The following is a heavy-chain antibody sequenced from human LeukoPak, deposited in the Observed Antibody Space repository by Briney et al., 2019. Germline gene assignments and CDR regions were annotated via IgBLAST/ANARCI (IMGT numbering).Heavy chain of an antibody. Sequence: PGGSLRLSCAASGFTFSSYGMSWVRRAPGKGLEWVSAISGSGGSTYYADSVKGRFTISRDNSKNTLYLQMNSLRAEDTAVYYCANPPLDCSGGSCYSGQSMDVWGKGTTVTVSS. CDR1: GFTFSSYG. CDR2: ISGSGGST. J-gene: IGHJ6*03. CDR3: ANPPLDCSGGSCYSGQSMDV. V-gene: IGHV3-23*01. D-gene: IGHD2-15*01.